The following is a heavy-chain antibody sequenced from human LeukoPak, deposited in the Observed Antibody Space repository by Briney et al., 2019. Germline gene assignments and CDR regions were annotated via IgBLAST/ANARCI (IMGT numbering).Heavy chain of an antibody. CDR2: INHSGST. Sequence: SETLSLTCAVYGGSLSGYYWSWIRQPPGKGLEWIGEINHSGSTNYNPSLKSRVTISVDTSKNQFSLKLSSVTAADTAVYYCARGWPEIYYDSSGYPFDYWGQGTLVTVSS. CDR3: ARGWPEIYYDSSGYPFDY. V-gene: IGHV4-34*01. D-gene: IGHD3-22*01. J-gene: IGHJ4*02. CDR1: GGSLSGYY.